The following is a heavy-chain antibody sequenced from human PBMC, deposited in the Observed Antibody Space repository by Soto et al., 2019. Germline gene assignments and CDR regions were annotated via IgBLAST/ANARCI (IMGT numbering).Heavy chain of an antibody. CDR1: GYTFTSYG. J-gene: IGHJ6*02. V-gene: IGHV1-18*01. Sequence: QVQLVQSGAEVKTPGASVKVSCKASGYTFTSYGISWVRQAPGRGLEWMGWISAYNGNTNYAQKLQGRFTMTTDTSTSKAYMELRSRRSDYTAVYCCARDGPLRSGVLRVYAHDGMDVWGQGTTVTVSS. D-gene: IGHD2-8*01. CDR3: ARDGPLRSGVLRVYAHDGMDV. CDR2: ISAYNGNT.